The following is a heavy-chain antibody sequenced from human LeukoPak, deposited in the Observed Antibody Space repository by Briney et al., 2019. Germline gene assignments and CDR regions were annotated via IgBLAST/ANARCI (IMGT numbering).Heavy chain of an antibody. CDR1: GGTLSSNA. D-gene: IGHD3-22*01. J-gene: IGHJ6*03. Sequence: ASVKVSCKASGGTLSSNAISWVRQAPGQGLEWMGGIIPIFDTPNYAQKFQGRVTITVDKSTSTAYMELSSLRSEDTAVYYCARERYYYDSSGYPSLYYYYYMDVWGKGTTVTVSS. V-gene: IGHV1-69*06. CDR2: IIPIFDTP. CDR3: ARERYYYDSSGYPSLYYYYYMDV.